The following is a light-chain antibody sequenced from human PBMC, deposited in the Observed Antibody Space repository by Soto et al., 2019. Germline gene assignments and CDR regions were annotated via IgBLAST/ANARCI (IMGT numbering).Light chain of an antibody. CDR1: QDISNY. CDR2: DAS. Sequence: DIQVTQSPGSLSGCFVVRVSITCQASQDISNYLKWYQQKSGKPPKLLIYDASHLETGVPPRFSGAGSGTEFALTISSLQPEDVATYYRQQYDDLPSTFGSGTKVDIK. V-gene: IGKV1-33*01. CDR3: QQYDDLPST. J-gene: IGKJ3*01.